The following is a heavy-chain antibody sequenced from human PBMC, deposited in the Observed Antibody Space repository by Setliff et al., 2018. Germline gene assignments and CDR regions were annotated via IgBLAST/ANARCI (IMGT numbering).Heavy chain of an antibody. CDR1: GGSISSYY. D-gene: IGHD1-26*01. Sequence: SETLSLTCTVSGGSISSYYWSWIRQPPGKGLEWIGYIYYSGSTNYNSSLKSRVTISVDTSKNQFSLKLSSVTAADTAVYYCARLSYRGSGAFDIWGQGAMVTVSS. J-gene: IGHJ3*02. CDR3: ARLSYRGSGAFDI. CDR2: IYYSGST. V-gene: IGHV4-59*01.